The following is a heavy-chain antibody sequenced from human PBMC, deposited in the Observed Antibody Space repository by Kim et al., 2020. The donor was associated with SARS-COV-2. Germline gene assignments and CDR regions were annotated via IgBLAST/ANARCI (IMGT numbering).Heavy chain of an antibody. CDR3: ATDGSSAWRPMGYFDY. CDR2: ISYDGTNN. CDR1: RFTFSSYG. J-gene: IGHJ4*02. D-gene: IGHD6-19*01. V-gene: IGHV3-30*03. Sequence: GGSLRLSCAASRFTFSSYGMHWVRQAPGKGLEWVAVISYDGTNNYYADSVKGRFTISRDNSKNKLYLQVNSLRTEDTALYYCATDGSSAWRPMGYFDYWGQGDVLTVSS.